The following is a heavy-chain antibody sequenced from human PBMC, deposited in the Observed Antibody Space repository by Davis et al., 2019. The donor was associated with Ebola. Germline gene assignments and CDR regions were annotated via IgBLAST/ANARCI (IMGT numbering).Heavy chain of an antibody. Sequence: PGGSLRLSCAASGSPFRYYAMNWVRQAPGKGLEWVSGISGAGGDKKYADSVKGRFTISRDNSKGTLFLQLDSLRVEDTAIYYCTKESRWYGGYYFDSWGQGTLVIVSS. CDR2: ISGAGGDK. J-gene: IGHJ4*02. D-gene: IGHD4-23*01. V-gene: IGHV3-23*01. CDR3: TKESRWYGGYYFDS. CDR1: GSPFRYYA.